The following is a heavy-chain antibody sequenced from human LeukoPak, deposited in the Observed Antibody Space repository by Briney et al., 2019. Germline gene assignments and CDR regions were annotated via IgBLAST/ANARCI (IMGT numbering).Heavy chain of an antibody. J-gene: IGHJ4*02. V-gene: IGHV3-30*04. CDR1: GFTFSTYA. Sequence: PGGSLRLSCAASGFTFSTYAMNWVRQAPGKGLEWVAVISYDGRQNYYADSVKGRFTISRDNSKNTLYLQMNSLRDEDSAAYYCAKDSISSSPRFDYWGQGTLVTVSS. CDR2: ISYDGRQN. CDR3: AKDSISSSPRFDY.